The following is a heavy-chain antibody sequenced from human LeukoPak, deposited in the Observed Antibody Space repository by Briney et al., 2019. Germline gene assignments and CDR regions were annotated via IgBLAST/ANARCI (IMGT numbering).Heavy chain of an antibody. J-gene: IGHJ3*02. V-gene: IGHV1-2*02. Sequence: ASVKVSCKASGYTFTGYYMHWVRQAPGQGLEWMGWINPNSGGTNYAQKFQGRVTMTRDTSISTAYMELSRLRSDDTAVYYCARDRRYYGSGSRDDVFDIWGQGTMVTVSS. CDR1: GYTFTGYY. D-gene: IGHD3-10*01. CDR3: ARDRRYYGSGSRDDVFDI. CDR2: INPNSGGT.